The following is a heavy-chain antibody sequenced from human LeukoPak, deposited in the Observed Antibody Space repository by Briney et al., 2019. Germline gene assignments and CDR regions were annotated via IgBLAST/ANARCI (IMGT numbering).Heavy chain of an antibody. CDR1: GGSISSYY. CDR3: ANLRTGMATIR. V-gene: IGHV4-34*01. CDR2: INHSGST. D-gene: IGHD5-24*01. J-gene: IGHJ4*02. Sequence: SETLSLTCTVSGGSISSYYWSWIRQPPGKGLEWIGEINHSGSTNYNPSLKSRVTISVDTSKNQFSLKLSSVTAADTAVYYCANLRTGMATIRWGQGTLVTVSS.